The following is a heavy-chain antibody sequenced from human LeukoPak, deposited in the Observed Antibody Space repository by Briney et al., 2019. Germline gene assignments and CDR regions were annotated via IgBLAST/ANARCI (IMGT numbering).Heavy chain of an antibody. CDR3: ARIMGATPYYYYGMDV. CDR1: GGSISSYY. Sequence: PSETLSLTCTVSGGSISSYYWSWIRQPPGKGLEWIGYIYYSGSTNYNPSLKSRVTISVGTSKNQFSLKLSSVTAADTAVYYCARIMGATPYYYYGMDVWGQGTTVTVSS. V-gene: IGHV4-59*01. D-gene: IGHD1-26*01. CDR2: IYYSGST. J-gene: IGHJ6*02.